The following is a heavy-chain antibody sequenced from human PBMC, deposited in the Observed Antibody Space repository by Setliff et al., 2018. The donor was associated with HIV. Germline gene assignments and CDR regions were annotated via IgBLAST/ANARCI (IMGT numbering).Heavy chain of an antibody. V-gene: IGHV4-31*03. J-gene: IGHJ5*01. CDR1: GGSVSSGAYF. CDR3: ARDAVEASIPGGWFDS. CDR2: MSKRGTY. D-gene: IGHD2-21*01. Sequence: LSLTCTASGGSVSSGAYFWSWIRQHPGKGLEWMGYMSKRGTYIINPSLESRMTMSVDTSKNQLYLRLKSVTAADTAVYFCARDAVEASIPGGWFDSWGPGTLVTVSS.